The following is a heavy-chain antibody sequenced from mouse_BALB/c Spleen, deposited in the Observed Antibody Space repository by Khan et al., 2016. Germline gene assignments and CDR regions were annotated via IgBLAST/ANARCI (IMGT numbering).Heavy chain of an antibody. J-gene: IGHJ4*01. D-gene: IGHD2-1*01. Sequence: EVKLLESGGGLVQPGGSLKLSCAASGFEFSRYWMSWVRQAPGIGLEWIGEINPDSSTINYTPSLKDKFIISRDNAKNTLYLQMSKVRSEDTALYYCTRGRWYGAMDYWGQGTSVTVSS. CDR1: GFEFSRYW. V-gene: IGHV4-1*02. CDR3: TRGRWYGAMDY. CDR2: INPDSSTI.